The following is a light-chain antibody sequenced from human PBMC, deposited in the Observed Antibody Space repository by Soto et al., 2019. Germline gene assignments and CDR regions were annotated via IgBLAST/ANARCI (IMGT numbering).Light chain of an antibody. J-gene: IGKJ5*01. Sequence: EMVLTQSPGTLSLSAGERVTLSGRAGQGVTTNFAWYQQKSGQSPRLLIYDVSSRATGAPSRFSGTGSETDFTLTISGLQSEDSAIYFCQQYNNWPFSFGQGTRLE. CDR1: QGVTTN. CDR3: QQYNNWPFS. CDR2: DVS. V-gene: IGKV3-15*01.